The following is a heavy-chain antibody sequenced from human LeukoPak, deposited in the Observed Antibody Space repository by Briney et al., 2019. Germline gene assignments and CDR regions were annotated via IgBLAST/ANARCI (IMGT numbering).Heavy chain of an antibody. CDR3: ARVKTKNAFDI. CDR2: ISSSSSYI. CDR1: GFTFSSYS. V-gene: IGHV3-21*01. J-gene: IGHJ3*02. Sequence: GGSLRLSCAASGFTFSSYSMNWVRQAPGEGLEWVSSISSSSSYIYYADSVKGRFTISRDNAKNSLYLQMNSLRAEDTAVYYCARVKTKNAFDIWGQGTMVTVSS. D-gene: IGHD2-8*01.